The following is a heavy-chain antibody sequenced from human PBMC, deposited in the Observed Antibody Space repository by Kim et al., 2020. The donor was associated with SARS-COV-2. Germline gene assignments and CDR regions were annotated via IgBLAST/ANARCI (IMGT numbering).Heavy chain of an antibody. CDR3: ARGSSHGGTGY. Sequence: SETLSLTCTVSGGSISGYYWSWIRQPPGKGLEWIGYIYYSGSTNYNPSLKSRVTISVDTSKNQFSLKLSSVTAADTAVYYCARGSSHGGTGYWAEGTQDT. CDR2: IYYSGST. CDR1: GGSISGYY. V-gene: IGHV4-59*01. D-gene: IGHD1-26*01. J-gene: IGHJ4*02.